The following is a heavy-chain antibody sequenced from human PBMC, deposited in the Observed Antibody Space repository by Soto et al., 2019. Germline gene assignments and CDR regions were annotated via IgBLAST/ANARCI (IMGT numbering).Heavy chain of an antibody. V-gene: IGHV1-3*01. CDR1: GYTFTSYA. J-gene: IGHJ4*02. D-gene: IGHD3-22*01. Sequence: SVEVSCKASGYTFTSYAMHLVRQAPGQRLEWMGWINAGNGNTKYSQKFQGRVTINRDTSASTDYMELSSMTSEETDVYFRERDVDGYFPDYWGQGTLVTVSS. CDR3: ERDVDGYFPDY. CDR2: INAGNGNT.